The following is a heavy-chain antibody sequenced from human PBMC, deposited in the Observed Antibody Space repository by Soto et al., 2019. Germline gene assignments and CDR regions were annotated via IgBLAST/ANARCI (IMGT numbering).Heavy chain of an antibody. J-gene: IGHJ4*02. D-gene: IGHD2-15*01. CDR2: ISYDGSNK. CDR3: ARDLSDIVVVEGPHPFDY. V-gene: IGHV3-30-3*01. Sequence: QVQLVESGGGVVQPGRSLRLSCAASGFTFSSYAMHWVRQAPGKGLEWVAVISYDGSNKYYADSVKGRFTISRDNSKNTXSLQMNSLRAEDTAVYYCARDLSDIVVVEGPHPFDYWGQGTLVTVSS. CDR1: GFTFSSYA.